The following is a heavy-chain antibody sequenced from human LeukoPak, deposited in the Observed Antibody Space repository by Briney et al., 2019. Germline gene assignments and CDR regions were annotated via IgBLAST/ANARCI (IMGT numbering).Heavy chain of an antibody. Sequence: PSETLSLTCTVSGGSISSSSYYWGWIRQPPGKGLEWIGSIHNSGSTYYNPSLKSRVTVSVDTSKNQFSLNLSSVTAADTAVYYCASGTYYYDSSGYYSFDYWGQGTLVTVSS. CDR1: GGSISSSSYY. CDR2: IHNSGST. D-gene: IGHD3-22*01. J-gene: IGHJ4*02. CDR3: ASGTYYYDSSGYYSFDY. V-gene: IGHV4-39*07.